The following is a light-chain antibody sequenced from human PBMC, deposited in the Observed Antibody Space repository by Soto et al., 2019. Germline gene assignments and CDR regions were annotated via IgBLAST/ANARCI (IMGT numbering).Light chain of an antibody. Sequence: DIQMTQSPSSLSASVGDTVTITCQASQDISHYLNWYQQKPGKALKLLIYDASNLHPGVPSRFRGSGSGTESSSNITSLQPEYVATYYYQQYDDLPITFGKGTRLKIK. V-gene: IGKV1-33*01. J-gene: IGKJ5*01. CDR3: QQYDDLPIT. CDR1: QDISHY. CDR2: DAS.